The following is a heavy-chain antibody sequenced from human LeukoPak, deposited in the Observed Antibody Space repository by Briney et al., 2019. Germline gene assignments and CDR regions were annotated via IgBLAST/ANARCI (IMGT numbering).Heavy chain of an antibody. CDR2: ISPIFGTA. D-gene: IGHD2-2*01. CDR3: AREGYCSSTSCSYNWFDP. V-gene: IGHV1-69*05. J-gene: IGHJ5*02. CDR1: GGTFSSYA. Sequence: SVKVSCKASGGTFSSYAISWVRQAPGQGLEWMGRISPIFGTANYAQKFQGRVTITTDESTSTAYMELSSLRSEDTAVYYCAREGYCSSTSCSYNWFDPWGQGTLVTVSS.